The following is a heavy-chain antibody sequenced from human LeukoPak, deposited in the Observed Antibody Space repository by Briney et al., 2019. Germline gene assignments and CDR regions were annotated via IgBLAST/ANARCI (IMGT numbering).Heavy chain of an antibody. Sequence: HPGGSLRLSCAVSGFNFDDYAMHWVRHAPGRGLEWVSGINWKTGNGIYADSGKGRFTISRDNAKNSLYLQISSLRAEDTALYYCTRRAARWQFDLWGRGTLLTVSS. CDR2: INWKTGNG. J-gene: IGHJ2*01. V-gene: IGHV3-9*01. CDR1: GFNFDDYA. D-gene: IGHD5-24*01. CDR3: TRRAARWQFDL.